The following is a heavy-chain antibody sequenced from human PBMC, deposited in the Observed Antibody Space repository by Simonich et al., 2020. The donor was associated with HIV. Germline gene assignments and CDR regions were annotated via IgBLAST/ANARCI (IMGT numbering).Heavy chain of an antibody. J-gene: IGHJ4*02. V-gene: IGHV3-23*01. CDR2: ISGSGGST. CDR3: AKDRYYNFWSGYYDY. D-gene: IGHD3-3*01. CDR1: GFTFSSYA. Sequence: EVQLLESGGGLVQPGGSLRLSCAASGFTFSSYAMSWVRQAPGKGLEGVSAISGSGGSTYFADSGKGRFTIARDNSKNTLYLQMNSLRAEDTAVYYCAKDRYYNFWSGYYDYWGQGTLVTVSS.